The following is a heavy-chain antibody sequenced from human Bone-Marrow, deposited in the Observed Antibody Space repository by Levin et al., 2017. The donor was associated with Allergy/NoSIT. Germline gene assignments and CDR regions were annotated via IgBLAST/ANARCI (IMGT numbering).Heavy chain of an antibody. Sequence: EASVKVSCTSSGYPFIGYFLHWVRQAPGQGLEWIGWINPNNGATNYAPRFQGRVTMTRDTSMTTAHMELHSLTSDDTAVYYCARVTPGWLRSLDYWGQGALVTVSS. CDR1: GYPFIGYF. CDR2: INPNNGAT. V-gene: IGHV1-2*02. J-gene: IGHJ4*02. D-gene: IGHD6-19*01. CDR3: ARVTPGWLRSLDY.